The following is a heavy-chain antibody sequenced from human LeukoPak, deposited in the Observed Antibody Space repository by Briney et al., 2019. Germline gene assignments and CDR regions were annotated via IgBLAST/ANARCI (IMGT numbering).Heavy chain of an antibody. J-gene: IGHJ4*02. Sequence: PGGSLRLSCAASGFTFSSYSMNWVRQAPGKGLEWVSSISSSRSYIYYADSVKGRFTISRDNAKNSLYLQMNSLRAEDTAVYYCARDCYDSSGYCFDYWGQGTLVTVSS. D-gene: IGHD3-22*01. CDR2: ISSSRSYI. CDR3: ARDCYDSSGYCFDY. CDR1: GFTFSSYS. V-gene: IGHV3-21*01.